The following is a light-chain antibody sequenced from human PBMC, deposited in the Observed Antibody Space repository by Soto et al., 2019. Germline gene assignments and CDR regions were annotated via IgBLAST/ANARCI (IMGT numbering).Light chain of an antibody. CDR2: GVF. Sequence: EIELTHSPGTLSLSPGEIATRSCRASQSVSSYLAWYQQKPGQAPGLLIYGVFSRATGIPERFSGSGSGTDFSLTISRLEPEDFAVYYCLQYGVLPYSFGQGTKV. J-gene: IGKJ2*03. CDR1: QSVSSY. CDR3: LQYGVLPYS. V-gene: IGKV3-20*01.